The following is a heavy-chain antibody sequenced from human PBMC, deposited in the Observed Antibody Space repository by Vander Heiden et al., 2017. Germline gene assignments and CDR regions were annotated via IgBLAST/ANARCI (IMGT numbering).Heavy chain of an antibody. J-gene: IGHJ4*02. CDR1: GLPFRSYA. D-gene: IGHD2-8*01. V-gene: IGHV3-23*01. CDR2: SSGSGGST. CDR3: AKTHGVYAILDY. Sequence: EVQLLESGGGLVQPGGSLRLSCAASGLPFRSYAMRWVRQAPGKGLEWVSASSGSGGSTYYADSVKGRFTISRDNSKNTLYLQMNSLRAEDTAVYYCAKTHGVYAILDYWGQGTLVTVSS.